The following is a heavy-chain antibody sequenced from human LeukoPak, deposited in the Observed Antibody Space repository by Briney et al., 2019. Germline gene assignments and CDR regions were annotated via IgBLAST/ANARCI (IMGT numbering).Heavy chain of an antibody. Sequence: SETLSLTCAVYGGSFSGYYWSWIRQPPGKGLEWIGEINHSGSTNYNPSLKSRVTISVDTSKNQFSLNLSSVTAADTAVYYCARGRGSTMGYWGQGTLVTVSS. D-gene: IGHD2-2*01. CDR2: INHSGST. V-gene: IGHV4-34*01. J-gene: IGHJ4*02. CDR3: ARGRGSTMGY. CDR1: GGSFSGYY.